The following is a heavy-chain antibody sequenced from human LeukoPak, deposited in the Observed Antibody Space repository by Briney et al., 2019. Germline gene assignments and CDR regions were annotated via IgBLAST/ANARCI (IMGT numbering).Heavy chain of an antibody. V-gene: IGHV3-11*01. J-gene: IGHJ4*02. D-gene: IGHD6-13*01. CDR3: ASSRSWYEFDY. Sequence: PGGSLALSCGASGFTFSDYYTSWIRQAPGKCLGLVSDSSSSGSTIYYGDSVKGRFTISRDNAKDSRYRQMNSLRAEDTAVYYCASSRSWYEFDYWGQGTLVTVSS. CDR2: SSSSGSTI. CDR1: GFTFSDYY.